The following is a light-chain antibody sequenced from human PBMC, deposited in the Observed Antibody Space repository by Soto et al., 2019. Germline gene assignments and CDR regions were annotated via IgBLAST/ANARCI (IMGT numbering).Light chain of an antibody. J-gene: IGLJ1*01. CDR3: CSHAGTCTFV. CDR2: DVI. Sequence: QSALTQPRSVSGSPGQSVTISCTGSSSDVGGSNHVSWYQHHPGKAPKFIIYDVIKRPSGVPYRFSGSKSGNTASLTISGLQAEDEADYYCCSHAGTCTFVFGTGTKLTVL. CDR1: SSDVGGSNH. V-gene: IGLV2-11*01.